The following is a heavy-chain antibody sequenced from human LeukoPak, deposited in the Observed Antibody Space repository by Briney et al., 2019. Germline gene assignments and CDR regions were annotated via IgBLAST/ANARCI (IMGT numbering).Heavy chain of an antibody. CDR1: GFTFSSYW. CDR3: ARWLVDWSSGWYDY. V-gene: IGHV3-7*01. J-gene: IGHJ4*02. D-gene: IGHD6-19*01. Sequence: GGSLRLSCAASGFTFSSYWMSWVRQAPGKGLEWVANIKQDGSEKYYVNSVKGRFTISRDNAKNSLYLQMNSLRAEDTAVYYCARWLVDWSSGWYDYWGQGTLVTVSS. CDR2: IKQDGSEK.